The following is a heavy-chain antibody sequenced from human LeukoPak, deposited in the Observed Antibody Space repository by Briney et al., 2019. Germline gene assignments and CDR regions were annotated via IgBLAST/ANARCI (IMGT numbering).Heavy chain of an antibody. D-gene: IGHD3-22*01. Sequence: SETLSLTCTVSGGSISSCYWSWIRQPPGKGLEWIGYNYYSGSTNYNPSLKSRVTISVDTSKNQFSLKLSSVTAADTAVYYCAREDSSGYRDAFDIWGQGTMVTVSS. CDR1: GGSISSCY. CDR3: AREDSSGYRDAFDI. CDR2: NYYSGST. V-gene: IGHV4-59*01. J-gene: IGHJ3*02.